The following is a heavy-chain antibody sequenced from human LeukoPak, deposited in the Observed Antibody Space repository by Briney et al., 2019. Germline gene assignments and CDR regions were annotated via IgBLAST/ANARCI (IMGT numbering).Heavy chain of an antibody. CDR1: GGSISSGSYY. Sequence: SQTLSLTCTVSGGSISSGSYYWSWIRQPAGKGLEWIGRVYTSGSTNYNPSLKSRVTISVATSKNQFSLKLSSVTAADTAVYYCAVDSSGWNWYFDLWGRRALVSASS. J-gene: IGHJ2*01. CDR3: AVDSSGWNWYFDL. D-gene: IGHD6-19*01. V-gene: IGHV4-61*02. CDR2: VYTSGST.